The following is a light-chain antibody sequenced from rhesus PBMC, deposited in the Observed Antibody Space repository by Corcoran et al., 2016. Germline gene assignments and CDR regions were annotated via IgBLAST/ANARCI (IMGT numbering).Light chain of an antibody. CDR1: QGISSF. CDR2: YAS. J-gene: IGKJ2*01. Sequence: DIQMTQSPSSLSASVGDRVTIACRARQGISSFLAWYQQKPGKAPKPLIYYASNLESGVPSRCSGRGSGTEFTLTISSLQPEDFAAYYCQQYNSDPYSFGQGTKVEIK. CDR3: QQYNSDPYS. V-gene: IGKV1-37*01.